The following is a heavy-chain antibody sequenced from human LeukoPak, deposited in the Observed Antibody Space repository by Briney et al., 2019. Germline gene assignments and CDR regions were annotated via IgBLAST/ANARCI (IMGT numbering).Heavy chain of an antibody. CDR1: GGSFSGYY. V-gene: IGHV4-31*11. J-gene: IGHJ4*02. CDR3: ARGVSTVTTTPPDY. Sequence: PSETLSLTCAVYGGSFSGYYWSWIRQHPGKGLEWIGYIYYSGSTYYNPSLKSRVTISVDTSKNQFSLKLSSVTAADTAVYYCARGVSTVTTTPPDYWGQGTLVTVSS. CDR2: IYYSGST. D-gene: IGHD4-17*01.